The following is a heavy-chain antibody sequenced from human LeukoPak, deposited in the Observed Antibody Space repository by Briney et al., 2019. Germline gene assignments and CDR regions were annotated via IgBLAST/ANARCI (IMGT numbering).Heavy chain of an antibody. CDR2: ISGSDGST. CDR3: AKDLDYYDSSGYYDY. V-gene: IGHV3-23*01. D-gene: IGHD3-22*01. CDR1: GFTFSSYA. Sequence: GGSLRLSCAASGFTFSSYAMSWVRQAPGKGLEWVSAISGSDGSTYYADSVKGRFTISRDNSKNALYLQMNSLRAEDAAVYYCAKDLDYYDSSGYYDYWGQGTLVTVSS. J-gene: IGHJ4*02.